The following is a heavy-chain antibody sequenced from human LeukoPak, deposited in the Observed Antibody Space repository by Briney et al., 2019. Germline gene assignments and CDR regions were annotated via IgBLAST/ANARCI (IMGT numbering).Heavy chain of an antibody. CDR3: ARSIEVLVITPFDY. J-gene: IGHJ4*02. D-gene: IGHD3-9*01. CDR1: GESFSGYY. CDR2: IDHSGST. V-gene: IGHV4-34*01. Sequence: KPSETLSLTCAVYGESFSGYYWSCIRQPPGKGLKWIGEIDHSGSTNYNPSLKSRVTISVDTSKNQFSLKLSSVTAADTAVYYCARSIEVLVITPFDYWGQGTLVTVSS.